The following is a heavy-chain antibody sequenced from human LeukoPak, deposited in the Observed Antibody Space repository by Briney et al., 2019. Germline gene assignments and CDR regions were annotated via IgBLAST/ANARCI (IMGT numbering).Heavy chain of an antibody. J-gene: IGHJ4*02. CDR3: ATGPAEAVFDY. CDR2: IIPIFGTA. V-gene: IGHV1-69*13. CDR1: GGTFSSYA. D-gene: IGHD6-19*01. Sequence: SVKVSCKAAGGTFSSYAISWVRQAPGQGLEWMGGIIPIFGTANYAQKFQGRVTITADESTSTAYMELSSLRSDDTAVYYCATGPAEAVFDYWGQGTLVTVSS.